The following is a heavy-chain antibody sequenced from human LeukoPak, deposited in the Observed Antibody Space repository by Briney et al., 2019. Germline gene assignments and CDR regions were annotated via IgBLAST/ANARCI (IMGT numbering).Heavy chain of an antibody. CDR2: IIPIFGTA. J-gene: IGHJ1*01. D-gene: IGHD2-21*02. CDR1: GGTFSSYA. V-gene: IGHV1-69*06. CDR3: ARGPYCGAVCYSEAEYFQH. Sequence: ASVKVSCKASGGTFSSYAISWVRQAPGQGLEWMGGIIPIFGTANYAQKFQGRVTITADKSTSTAYMELSSLRSEDTAVYYCARGPYCGAVCYSEAEYFQHWGQGTLVTVSS.